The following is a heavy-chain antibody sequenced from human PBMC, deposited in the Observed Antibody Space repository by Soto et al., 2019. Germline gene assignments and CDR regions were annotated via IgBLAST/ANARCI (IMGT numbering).Heavy chain of an antibody. CDR3: AKWSYLDY. CDR2: ISGSDGKT. Sequence: PGGSLRLSCTTSGFSFASFAMTWVRQAPGKGLEWVATISGSDGKTYYADSVKGRFSISRDTSRNTLYLQMNSLRADDTAIYYCAKWSYLDYWGQGPRVTVSS. CDR1: GFSFASFA. V-gene: IGHV3-23*01. J-gene: IGHJ4*02. D-gene: IGHD3-3*01.